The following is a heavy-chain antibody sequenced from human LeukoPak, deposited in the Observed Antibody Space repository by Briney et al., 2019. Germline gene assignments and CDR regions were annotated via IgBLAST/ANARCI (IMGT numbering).Heavy chain of an antibody. Sequence: GGSLRLSCAASGFTFSRYSMNWVRQAPGKGLEWVSYISRDSSTIYYADSVKGRFTISRDNAKNSLYLQMNGLRVEDTAVYYCAKDMQTWPRFPDYWGQGTLVTVSS. V-gene: IGHV3-48*01. CDR2: ISRDSSTI. CDR1: GFTFSRYS. J-gene: IGHJ4*02. D-gene: IGHD5-12*01. CDR3: AKDMQTWPRFPDY.